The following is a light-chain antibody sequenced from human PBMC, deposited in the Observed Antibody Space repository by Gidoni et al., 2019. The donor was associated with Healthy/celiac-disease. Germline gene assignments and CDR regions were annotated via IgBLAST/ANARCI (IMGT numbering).Light chain of an antibody. CDR3: QQSSNWPLT. V-gene: IGKV3-11*01. J-gene: IGKJ3*01. Sequence: EIVLTHSPATLSVSPGERATLSCRASQSVSSYLAWYQQKPGQAPRLLIYDASNRATGIPARFSGSGSGTDFTLTISSLEPEDFAVYYCQQSSNWPLTFGPGTKVEIK. CDR2: DAS. CDR1: QSVSSY.